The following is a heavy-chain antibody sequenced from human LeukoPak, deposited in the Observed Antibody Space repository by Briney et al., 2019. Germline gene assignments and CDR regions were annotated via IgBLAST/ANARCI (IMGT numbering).Heavy chain of an antibody. CDR2: INHSGST. Sequence: PSDTLSLTCAVYGGSFSGYYWSWIRQPPGKGLEWIGEINHSGSTNYNPSLKSRVTISVDTSKNQFSLKLSSVTAADTAVYYCARGRQVKKIAARPLDYWGQGTLVTVSS. CDR1: GGSFSGYY. J-gene: IGHJ4*02. D-gene: IGHD6-6*01. V-gene: IGHV4-34*01. CDR3: ARGRQVKKIAARPLDY.